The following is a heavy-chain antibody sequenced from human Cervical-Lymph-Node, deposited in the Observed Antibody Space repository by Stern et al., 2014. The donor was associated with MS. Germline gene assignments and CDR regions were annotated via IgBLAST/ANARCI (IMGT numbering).Heavy chain of an antibody. D-gene: IGHD2-8*01. CDR1: GYSFTSYF. CDR3: ARGCPSDY. Sequence: DQLVESGAEMKKPGASVKVSCEASGYSFTSYFIHWVRQAPGQGLAWIGLINPSLGSTSYAQILQGRVTLTRDPCPRLVFMELRSLTSEDTAVYYCARGCPSDYWGQGTLVTVSS. J-gene: IGHJ4*02. V-gene: IGHV1-46*03. CDR2: INPSLGST.